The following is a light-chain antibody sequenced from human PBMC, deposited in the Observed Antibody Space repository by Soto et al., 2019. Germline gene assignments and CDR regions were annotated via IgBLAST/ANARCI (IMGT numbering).Light chain of an antibody. V-gene: IGKV3-11*01. CDR1: QSVSSY. J-gene: IGKJ1*01. CDR2: DAS. Sequence: IVVGQSPGTLSFSPWERSTLSFMAIQSVSSYLAWYQQKPGQAPRLLISDASNRATGIPARFSGSGSGTDFTLTISSLQPEDSAAYYCQQRSNWPRTFGQGTKVDI. CDR3: QQRSNWPRT.